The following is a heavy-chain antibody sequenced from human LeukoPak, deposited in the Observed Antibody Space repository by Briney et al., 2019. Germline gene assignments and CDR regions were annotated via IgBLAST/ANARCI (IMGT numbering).Heavy chain of an antibody. Sequence: GGSLRLSCSASGFTFSTYWMSWLRQAPGKGLEWVGFIRGKPYGGTTEYAASVKGRFTISSDDSESIAYLQMNSLKTEDTAVYYCTRGSDTIFGVARDGFDYWGQGTLVTVSS. CDR2: IRGKPYGGTT. CDR3: TRGSDTIFGVARDGFDY. V-gene: IGHV3-49*03. D-gene: IGHD3-3*01. J-gene: IGHJ4*02. CDR1: GFTFSTYW.